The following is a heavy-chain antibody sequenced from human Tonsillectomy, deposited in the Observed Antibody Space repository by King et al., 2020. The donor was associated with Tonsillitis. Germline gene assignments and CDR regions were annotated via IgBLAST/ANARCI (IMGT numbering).Heavy chain of an antibody. J-gene: IGHJ6*02. CDR2: ISLDSDRI. CDR1: GLTLDKYA. Sequence: VQLVESGGDLVQPGGSLRLSCAASGLTLDKYAMHWVRQPPGKGLEWVSAISLDSDRIGYADSVKGRFTISRDNAKNSVYLEMNSLRAEETALYYCGKDISPGGMDLWGQGTTVTVSS. CDR3: GKDISPGGMDL. D-gene: IGHD3-16*01. V-gene: IGHV3-9*01.